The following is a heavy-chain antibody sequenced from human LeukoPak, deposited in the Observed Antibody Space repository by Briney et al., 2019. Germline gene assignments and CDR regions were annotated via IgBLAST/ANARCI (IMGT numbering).Heavy chain of an antibody. CDR1: GFTFSDYY. Sequence: PGGSLRLSCAASGFTFSDYYMSWIRQAPGKGLEWVSYISSSGNTIYYADSVKGRFTISRDNAKNSLYLQMNSLRAEDTAVYYCAKDYYGSGSYYLPGYWGQGTLVTVSS. CDR2: ISSSGNTI. D-gene: IGHD3-10*01. J-gene: IGHJ4*02. V-gene: IGHV3-11*01. CDR3: AKDYYGSGSYYLPGY.